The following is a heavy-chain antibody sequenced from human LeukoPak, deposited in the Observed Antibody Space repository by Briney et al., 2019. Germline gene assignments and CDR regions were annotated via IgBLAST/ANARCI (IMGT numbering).Heavy chain of an antibody. Sequence: GASVKVSCKASGGTFSSYAISWVRQAPGQGLEWMGRINPNSGGTNYAQKFQGRVTMTRDTSISTAYMELSRLRSDDTAVYYCARDRGGSYYEGYYYYGMDVWGQGTTVTVSS. CDR1: GGTFSSYA. CDR3: ARDRGGSYYEGYYYYGMDV. J-gene: IGHJ6*02. D-gene: IGHD1-26*01. CDR2: INPNSGGT. V-gene: IGHV1-2*06.